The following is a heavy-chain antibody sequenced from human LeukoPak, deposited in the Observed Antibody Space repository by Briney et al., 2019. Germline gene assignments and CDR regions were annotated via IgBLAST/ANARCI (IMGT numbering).Heavy chain of an antibody. CDR3: ARVSPQVSRGWFDP. V-gene: IGHV1-69*13. J-gene: IGHJ5*02. CDR2: ILPIFGTA. D-gene: IGHD3-10*01. CDR1: VCTFSSYA. Sequence: SVKVSCKASVCTFSSYAISWVRQAPGQGREWMGGILPIFGTANYAQKFQGRVTITADESTSTAYMELSSLRSEDTAVYYCARVSPQVSRGWFDPWGQGTLVTVSS.